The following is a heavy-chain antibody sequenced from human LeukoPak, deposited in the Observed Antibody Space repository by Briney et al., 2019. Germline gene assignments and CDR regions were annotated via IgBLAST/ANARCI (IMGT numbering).Heavy chain of an antibody. CDR2: ISSSGSTI. V-gene: IGHV3-48*04. Sequence: PGGSLRLSCAASGFTFSNYWMHWVRQAPGKGLEWVSYISSSGSTIYYADSVKGRFTISRDNAENSLYLQMNSLRAEDTAVYYCAELGITMIGGVWGKGTTVTISS. J-gene: IGHJ6*04. D-gene: IGHD3-10*02. CDR1: GFTFSNYW. CDR3: AELGITMIGGV.